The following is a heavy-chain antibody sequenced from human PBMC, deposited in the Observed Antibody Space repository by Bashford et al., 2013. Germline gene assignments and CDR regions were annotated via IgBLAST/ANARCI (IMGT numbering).Heavy chain of an antibody. V-gene: IGHV1-69*04. D-gene: IGHD3-10*01. CDR1: ADTLTNNA. CDR3: AREDRSWPPVWYLDV. J-gene: IGHJ2*01. Sequence: VASVKVSCKTSADTLTNNALTWVRQAPGQTLEWVGRIFPSLGITKYAQRFQGRVTITADTSTNTFYMEMSNLRSEDTAVYYCAREDRSWPPVWYLDVWGRGTLVTVSS. CDR2: IFPSLGIT.